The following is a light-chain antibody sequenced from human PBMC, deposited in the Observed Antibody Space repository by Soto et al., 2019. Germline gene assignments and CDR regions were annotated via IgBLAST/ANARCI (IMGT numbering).Light chain of an antibody. Sequence: QAVVTQPPSVSGAPGQRVTISCTGSSSNIGAGYDVHWYQQLPGTAPKLLIFRNSNRPSGVPDRFSGSKSGTSASLAITGLQADDEADYYCQSYDGSVGWVFGGGTKLTVL. CDR2: RNS. V-gene: IGLV1-40*01. J-gene: IGLJ3*02. CDR1: SSNIGAGYD. CDR3: QSYDGSVGWV.